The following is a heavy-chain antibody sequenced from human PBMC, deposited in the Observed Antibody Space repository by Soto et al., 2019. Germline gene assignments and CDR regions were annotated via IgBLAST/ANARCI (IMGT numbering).Heavy chain of an antibody. V-gene: IGHV1-8*01. Sequence: QVQLVQSGAEVKKPGASVKVSCKASGYTFTSYDINWVRQATGQGLEWMGWMNPNSGNTGYAQKFQGRGTMTMNTSRNTAYIDLSSLRSEDEAVYYCARDCDCEYSIFLLPKTNWYEFWGQRTLVTVCS. J-gene: IGHJ5*01. CDR1: GYTFTSYD. D-gene: IGHD3-3*02. CDR3: ARDCDCEYSIFLLPKTNWYEF. CDR2: MNPNSGNT.